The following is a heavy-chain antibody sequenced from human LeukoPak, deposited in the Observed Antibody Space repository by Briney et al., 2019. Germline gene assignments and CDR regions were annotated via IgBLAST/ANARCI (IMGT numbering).Heavy chain of an antibody. CDR2: ISYDGSNK. CDR1: GFTFSTYT. J-gene: IGHJ4*02. D-gene: IGHD3-9*01. V-gene: IGHV3-30*04. CDR3: ARDYYDILTGYYFDY. Sequence: GGSLRLSCAASGFTFSTYTMHWVRQAPGKGLEWVAVISYDGSNKYYADSVKGRFTISRDNSKNTLYLQMNSLRAEDTAVYYCARDYYDILTGYYFDYWGQGTLVTVSS.